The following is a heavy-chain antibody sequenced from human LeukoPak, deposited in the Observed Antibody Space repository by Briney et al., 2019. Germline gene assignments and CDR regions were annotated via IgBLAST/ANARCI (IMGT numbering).Heavy chain of an antibody. D-gene: IGHD4-17*01. J-gene: IGHJ5*02. CDR3: ARDRQSGDYSRWFDP. Sequence: GGSLRLSCAASGFTFSNYGMHWVRQAPGKGLEWVALISYDGTNQYYPDSIKGRFTISRDNSKKMLYLQMNSLRVEDTAVYNCARDRQSGDYSRWFDPWGQGTLVTVSS. CDR1: GFTFSNYG. CDR2: ISYDGTNQ. V-gene: IGHV3-30*03.